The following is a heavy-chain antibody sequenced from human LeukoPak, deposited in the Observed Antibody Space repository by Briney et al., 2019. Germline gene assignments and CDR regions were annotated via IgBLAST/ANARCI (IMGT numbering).Heavy chain of an antibody. Sequence: GGSLRLSCAASGFTLSSFGMVWVRQAPGKGLEWVTLMWYDGRNKYYADSVKGRFTISRDNSKNTVYLQMNSLRGEDTAVYYCARVGDMEAFDIWGQGTRVTVAS. CDR1: GFTLSSFG. CDR2: MWYDGRNK. D-gene: IGHD3-16*01. J-gene: IGHJ3*02. V-gene: IGHV3-33*01. CDR3: ARVGDMEAFDI.